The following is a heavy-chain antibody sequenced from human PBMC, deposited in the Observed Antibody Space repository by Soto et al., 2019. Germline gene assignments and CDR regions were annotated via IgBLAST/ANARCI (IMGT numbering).Heavy chain of an antibody. CDR1: GYTFTSYA. D-gene: IGHD3-3*01. V-gene: IGHV1-3*01. CDR2: INAGNGNT. Sequence: ASVKVSCKASGYTFTSYAMHWVRQAPGQRLEWMGWINAGNGNTKYSQKFQGRVTTTRDTSASTAYMELSSLRSEDTAVYYCARDREITIFGVVTNNWFDPWGQGTLVTVSS. CDR3: ARDREITIFGVVTNNWFDP. J-gene: IGHJ5*02.